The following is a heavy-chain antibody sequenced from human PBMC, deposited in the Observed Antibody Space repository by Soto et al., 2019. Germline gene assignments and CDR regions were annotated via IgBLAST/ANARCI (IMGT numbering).Heavy chain of an antibody. J-gene: IGHJ5*02. V-gene: IGHV4-59*01. D-gene: IGHD3-10*01. CDR2: VLSSESA. Sequence: QVQLQESGPRLVKPSETLTITCAVSGGSITSFYYTWIRQPPGKGLEWIGAVLSSESAYYNPSLKSRATMSIDASKNQFSLTPTSATAADKAFYYCAAGGSGSAASWGQGSLVTGSS. CDR1: GGSITSFY. CDR3: AAGGSGSAAS.